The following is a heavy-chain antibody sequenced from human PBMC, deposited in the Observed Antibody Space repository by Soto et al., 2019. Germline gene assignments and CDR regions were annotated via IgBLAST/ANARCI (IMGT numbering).Heavy chain of an antibody. D-gene: IGHD4-17*01. CDR2: IVVGSGNT. CDR3: AAVPPHLYGGNSGSPGRHFFDY. CDR1: GFTFTSSA. J-gene: IGHJ4*02. V-gene: IGHV1-58*01. Sequence: SVKVSCKASGFTFTSSAVQWVRQARGQRLEWIGWIVVGSGNTNYAQKFQERVTITRDMSTSTAYMELSSLRSEDTAVYYCAAVPPHLYGGNSGSPGRHFFDYWGQGTLVTISS.